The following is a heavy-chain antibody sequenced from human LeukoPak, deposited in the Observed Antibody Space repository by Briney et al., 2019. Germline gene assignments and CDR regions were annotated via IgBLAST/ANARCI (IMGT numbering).Heavy chain of an antibody. CDR1: GYTLTELS. J-gene: IGHJ5*02. CDR3: ATDRGYDFWSGYYRELWFDP. V-gene: IGHV1-24*01. CDR2: FDPEDGET. D-gene: IGHD3-3*01. Sequence: ASVKVSCKVSGYTLTELSMHWVRQAPGKGLEWMGGFDPEDGETIYAQKFRGRVTMTEDTSTDTAYMELSSLRSEDTAVYYCATDRGYDFWSGYYRELWFDPWGQGTLVTVSS.